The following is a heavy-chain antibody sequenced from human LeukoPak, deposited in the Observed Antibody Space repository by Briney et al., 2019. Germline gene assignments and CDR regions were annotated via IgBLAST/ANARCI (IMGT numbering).Heavy chain of an antibody. CDR1: GFSLSTRGMC. V-gene: IGHV2-70*11. CDR2: IDWDDDK. J-gene: IGHJ4*02. Sequence: ESGPALVKPTQTLTLTCTFSGFSLSTRGMCVSWIRQPPGKALEWLARIDWDDDKYSSTSLKTRLTSSKDTSKNQVVLTMTNMDPVDTATYYCARMATGGYAYDYWGQGTLVTVSS. D-gene: IGHD5-12*01. CDR3: ARMATGGYAYDY.